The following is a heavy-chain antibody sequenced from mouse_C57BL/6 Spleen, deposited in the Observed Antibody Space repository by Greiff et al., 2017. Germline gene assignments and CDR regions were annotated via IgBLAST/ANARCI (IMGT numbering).Heavy chain of an antibody. CDR1: GYTFPSYW. CDR3: ARPNMVGYYAMDY. Sequence: VQLQQPGAELVKPGASVKLSCKASGYTFPSYWMHWVKQRPGRGLEWIGRIDPNGGGTKYNEKFKSKATLTVDTPSSTAYMQLSSLTSEDSAVYYCARPNMVGYYAMDYWGQGTSVTVSS. V-gene: IGHV1-72*01. D-gene: IGHD1-1*02. CDR2: IDPNGGGT. J-gene: IGHJ4*01.